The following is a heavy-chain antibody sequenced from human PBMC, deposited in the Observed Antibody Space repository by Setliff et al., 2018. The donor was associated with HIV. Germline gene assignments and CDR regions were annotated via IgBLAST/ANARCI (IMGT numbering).Heavy chain of an antibody. CDR1: RYSFTAYY. CDR3: GTVRIAVPDDFDF. D-gene: IGHD6-19*01. CDR2: INPDSGGT. J-gene: IGHJ4*02. Sequence: SVKVSCKTSRYSFTAYYIHWVRQAPGQGLEWMGWINPDSGGTKYAQKFQGRVTMSSDTSAATAYMVLSSLRSEDTALYYCGTVRIAVPDDFDFWGQGTLVTVSS. V-gene: IGHV1-2*02.